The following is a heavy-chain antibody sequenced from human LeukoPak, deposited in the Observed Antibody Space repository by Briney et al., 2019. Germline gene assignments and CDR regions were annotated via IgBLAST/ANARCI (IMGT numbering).Heavy chain of an antibody. V-gene: IGHV3-48*02. CDR3: ARGDTLSDLYAFDI. CDR2: ITVSSSP. Sequence: GGSLRLSCAASGFTCSSYTMNWVRQAPGKGLEWVSYITVSSSPYYIESAQGRFTISRDNAKNSLSLQMSSLRDDDTAMYHCARGDTLSDLYAFDIWGQGTLVTVS. J-gene: IGHJ3*02. CDR1: GFTCSSYT.